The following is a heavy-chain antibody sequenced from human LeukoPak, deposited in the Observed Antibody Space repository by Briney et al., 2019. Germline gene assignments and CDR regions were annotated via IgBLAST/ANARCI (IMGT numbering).Heavy chain of an antibody. D-gene: IGHD6-6*01. V-gene: IGHV5-51*01. CDR2: IYPPDSDT. CDR1: GYTFINYR. J-gene: IGHJ4*02. CDR3: TRLYSSSSWGAFDY. Sequence: GESLKISCKGSGYTFINYRIAWVRQMPGKGLEWMGIIYPPDSDTRYSPSFQGQVTISVDKSISTAFLQWSTLKASDTAMYYCTRLYSSSSWGAFDYWGQGTLVTVSS.